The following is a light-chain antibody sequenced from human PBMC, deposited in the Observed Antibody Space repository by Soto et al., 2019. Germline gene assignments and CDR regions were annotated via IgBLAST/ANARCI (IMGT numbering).Light chain of an antibody. J-gene: IGKJ1*01. CDR3: QQRDNWPWT. V-gene: IGKV3-11*01. Sequence: ETVLTQSPSTLSLSPGDRATLSCRASRRVNTYLAWYQQKSGQAPRLLIFDASNRAAGTPARFSGSGSGTDFTLTISSLEPEDFAVYYCQQRDNWPWTFGQGTKVDI. CDR2: DAS. CDR1: RRVNTY.